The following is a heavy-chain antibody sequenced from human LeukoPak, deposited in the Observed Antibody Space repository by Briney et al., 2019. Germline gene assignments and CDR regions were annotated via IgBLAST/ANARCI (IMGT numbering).Heavy chain of an antibody. CDR1: GGSITTGHYY. CDR3: AGGPGSRKYIDGDGKYFQL. V-gene: IGHV4-31*03. Sequence: SETLSLTCTVSGGSITTGHYYWNWIRQHPGKGLEWIGSISYSGSTYYNPSLKSRLTMSIDTSKNQFSLKLSSVTAADTAVYYCAGGPGSRKYIDGDGKYFQLWGQGTLVTVSS. D-gene: IGHD5-18*01. CDR2: ISYSGST. J-gene: IGHJ1*01.